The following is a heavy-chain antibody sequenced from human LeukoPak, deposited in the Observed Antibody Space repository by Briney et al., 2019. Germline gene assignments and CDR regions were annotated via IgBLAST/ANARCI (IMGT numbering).Heavy chain of an antibody. Sequence: PGGSLRLSCAASGFTFSSYEMNWVRQAPGKGPEWVSYIPSSGSPIYYADSVKGRFTISRDNAKNSLYLQMTSLRAEDTALYYCTRAVSGKSLDFWGQGTLVTVSS. J-gene: IGHJ4*02. V-gene: IGHV3-48*03. CDR1: GFTFSSYE. CDR3: TRAVSGKSLDF. D-gene: IGHD6-19*01. CDR2: IPSSGSPI.